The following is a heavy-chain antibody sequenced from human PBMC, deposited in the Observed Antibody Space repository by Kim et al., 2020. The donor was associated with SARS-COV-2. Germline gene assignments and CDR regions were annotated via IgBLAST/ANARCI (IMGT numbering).Heavy chain of an antibody. V-gene: IGHV3-48*03. J-gene: IGHJ6*02. Sequence: GGSLRLSCAASGFTFSSYEMNWVRQAPGKGLEWVSYISSSGSTIYYADSVKGRFTISRDNAKNSLYLQMNSLRAEDTAVYYCVRNVVITSYYYYGMDVWGQGTTVTVSS. CDR2: ISSSGSTI. CDR1: GFTFSSYE. CDR3: VRNVVITSYYYYGMDV. D-gene: IGHD3-22*01.